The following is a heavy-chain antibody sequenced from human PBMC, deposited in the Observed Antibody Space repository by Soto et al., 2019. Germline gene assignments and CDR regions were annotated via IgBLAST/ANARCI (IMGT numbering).Heavy chain of an antibody. CDR1: GFTVSSNY. V-gene: IGHV3-53*01. J-gene: IGHJ4*02. CDR2: IYSGGST. Sequence: PGGSLRLSCAASGFTVSSNYMSWVRQAPGKGLEWVSVIYSGGSTYYADSVKGRFTISRDNAKNSLYLQMNSLRAEDTAVYYCARDLTDSSGYYYFDYWGQGTLVTVS. CDR3: ARDLTDSSGYYYFDY. D-gene: IGHD3-22*01.